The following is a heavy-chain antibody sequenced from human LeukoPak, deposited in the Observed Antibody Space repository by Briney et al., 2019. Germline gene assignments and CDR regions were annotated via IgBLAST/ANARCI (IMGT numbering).Heavy chain of an antibody. D-gene: IGHD2-15*01. V-gene: IGHV1-69*06. J-gene: IGHJ4*02. Sequence: GASVKVSCKASGGTFSSYAISWVRQAPGQGLEWMGGIIPIFGTANYAQKFQGRVTITADKSTSTAYMELSSLRSEDTAVYYCARGRVLYCSGGSCGEDYWGQGTLVTVSS. CDR2: IIPIFGTA. CDR3: ARGRVLYCSGGSCGEDY. CDR1: GGTFSSYA.